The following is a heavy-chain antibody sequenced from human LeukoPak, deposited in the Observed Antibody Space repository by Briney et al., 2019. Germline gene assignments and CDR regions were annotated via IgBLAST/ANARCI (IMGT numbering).Heavy chain of an antibody. CDR1: GYTFTSYG. Sequence: ASVKVSCKASGYTFTSYGISWVRQAPGQGLEWMGWINTNTGNPTYAQGFTGRFVFSLDTSVSTAYLQISSLKAEDTVVYYCASRRFLELRNDAFDIWGQGTMVTVSS. J-gene: IGHJ3*02. V-gene: IGHV7-4-1*02. CDR3: ASRRFLELRNDAFDI. D-gene: IGHD3-3*01. CDR2: INTNTGNP.